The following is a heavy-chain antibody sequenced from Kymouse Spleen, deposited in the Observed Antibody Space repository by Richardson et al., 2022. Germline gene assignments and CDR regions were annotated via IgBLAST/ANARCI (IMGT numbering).Heavy chain of an antibody. Sequence: QVQLQQWGAGLLKPSETLSLTCAVYGGSFSGYYWSWIRQPPGKGLEWIGEINHSGSTNYNPSLKSRVTISVDTSKNQFSLKLSSVTAADTAVYYCARGGDGDFLFDYWGQGTLVTVSS. CDR2: INHSGST. D-gene: IGHD4-17*01. V-gene: IGHV4-34*01. CDR3: ARGGDGDFLFDY. CDR1: GGSFSGYY. J-gene: IGHJ4*02.